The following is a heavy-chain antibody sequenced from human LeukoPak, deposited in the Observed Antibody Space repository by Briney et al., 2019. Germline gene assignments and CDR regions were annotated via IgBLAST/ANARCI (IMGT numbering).Heavy chain of an antibody. J-gene: IGHJ5*02. V-gene: IGHV3-23*01. CDR2: INGNGRDT. CDR1: GFTFSNYA. D-gene: IGHD3-3*01. CDR3: AKGGAYYDFIFDP. Sequence: GGSLRLSCAATGFTFSNYAMTWVRQAPGKGRDWVSSINGNGRDTYYADSVRGRFTISRDNSKNTLYLQMNSLRAEDTAVFYCAKGGAYYDFIFDPWGQGTLVTVSS.